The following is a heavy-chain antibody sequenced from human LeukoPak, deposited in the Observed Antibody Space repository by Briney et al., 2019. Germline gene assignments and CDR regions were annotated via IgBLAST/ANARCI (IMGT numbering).Heavy chain of an antibody. V-gene: IGHV1-2*02. Sequence: ASVKVSCKASGYTFTGYYMHWVRQAPGQGLEWMGWINPNSGGTNYAQKFQGRVTMTRDTSISTAYMELSRLRSDDTAVYYCARDGLWFGELSYYMDVWGKGTTVTVSS. CDR2: INPNSGGT. J-gene: IGHJ6*03. CDR3: ARDGLWFGELSYYMDV. D-gene: IGHD3-10*01. CDR1: GYTFTGYY.